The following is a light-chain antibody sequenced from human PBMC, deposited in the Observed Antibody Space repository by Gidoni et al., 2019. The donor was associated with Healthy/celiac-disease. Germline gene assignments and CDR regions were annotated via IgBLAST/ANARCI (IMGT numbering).Light chain of an antibody. CDR3: QQYDNLLLT. J-gene: IGKJ4*01. Sequence: DIQMTQSPSPLSASVGDRVTITCQASQDISNYLNWYQQKPGKAPKLLIYDASNLETGVPARFSGSGSETDFTFTISSLQTEDIGTYYCQQYDNLLLTFGGGTKVEIK. CDR1: QDISNY. V-gene: IGKV1-33*01. CDR2: DAS.